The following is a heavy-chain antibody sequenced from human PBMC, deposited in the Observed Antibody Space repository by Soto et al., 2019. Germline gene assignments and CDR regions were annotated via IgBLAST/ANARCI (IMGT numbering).Heavy chain of an antibody. D-gene: IGHD3-3*01. CDR2: ISSSSSYI. CDR3: ARGHLQYCDFGSGYYGTSFHY. CDR1: GFTFSSYS. Sequence: EVQLVESGGGLVKPGGSLRLSCAASGFTFSSYSMNWVRQAPGKGLEWFSSISSSSSYIYYADSVKGRFNISRDNAKNALYLQMNSLRAEDTAVYYCARGHLQYCDFGSGYYGTSFHYWGQGTLVTVSS. J-gene: IGHJ4*02. V-gene: IGHV3-21*01.